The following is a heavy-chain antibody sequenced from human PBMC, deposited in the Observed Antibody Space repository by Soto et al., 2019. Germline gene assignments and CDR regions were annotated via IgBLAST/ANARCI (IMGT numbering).Heavy chain of an antibody. CDR1: GYTFTSYA. J-gene: IGHJ4*02. D-gene: IGHD3-3*01. V-gene: IGHV1-3*01. CDR2: INAGNGNT. CDR3: ASSGWSGYYSFDS. Sequence: QVQLVQSGAEVKKPGASVKFSCKTSGYTFTSYAMHWVRQSPGQRLEWMGWINAGNGNTKYSQKFQGRVTITRDTSASTAYMELSSLRSEDTAVYYCASSGWSGYYSFDSWGQGTLVTVSS.